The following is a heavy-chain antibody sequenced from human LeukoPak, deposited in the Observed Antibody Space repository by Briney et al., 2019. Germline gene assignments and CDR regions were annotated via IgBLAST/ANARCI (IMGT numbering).Heavy chain of an antibody. CDR3: ARVSLYHYYMDV. J-gene: IGHJ6*03. V-gene: IGHV3-48*01. CDR1: GFTFSSYS. Sequence: GGSLRLSCAASGFTFSSYSINWVRQAPGKGLEWVSYITRSSDVIYYADSVKGRFTVSRDNAGNSLFLQMNSLRAEDMVVYYCARVSLYHYYMDVWGKGTTVTVSS. CDR2: ITRSSDVI.